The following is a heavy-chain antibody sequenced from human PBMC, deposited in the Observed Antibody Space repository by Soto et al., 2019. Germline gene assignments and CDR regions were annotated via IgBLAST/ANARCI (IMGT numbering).Heavy chain of an antibody. CDR2: ISYDGSNK. V-gene: IGHV3-30*18. J-gene: IGHJ6*02. CDR3: AKDINTYYYYGMDV. CDR1: GFTFSSYG. Sequence: LSCAASGFTFSSYGMHWVRQAPGKGLEWVAVISYDGSNKYYADSVKGRFTISRDNSKNTLYLQMNSLRAEDTAVYYCAKDINTYYYYGMDVWGQGTTVTVSS.